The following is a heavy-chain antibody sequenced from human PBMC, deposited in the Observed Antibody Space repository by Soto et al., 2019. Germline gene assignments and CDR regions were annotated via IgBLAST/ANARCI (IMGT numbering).Heavy chain of an antibody. Sequence: GSLRLSCAASGFTFSSYGMHWVRQAPGKGLEWVAVISYDGSNKYYADSVKGRFTISRDNSKNTLYLQMNSLRAEDTAVYYCAKGEWISPYGSPGVPAAFDYWGQGTLVTVSS. CDR3: AKGEWISPYGSPGVPAAFDY. CDR1: GFTFSSYG. D-gene: IGHD3-3*01. V-gene: IGHV3-30*18. CDR2: ISYDGSNK. J-gene: IGHJ4*02.